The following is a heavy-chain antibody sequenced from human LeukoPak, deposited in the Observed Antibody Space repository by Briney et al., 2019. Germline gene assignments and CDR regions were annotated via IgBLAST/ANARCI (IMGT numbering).Heavy chain of an antibody. V-gene: IGHV3-7*01. J-gene: IGHJ3*02. CDR1: GFTFSGYW. CDR3: ARDRSDILTGYNDAFDI. Sequence: PGGSLRLSCADSGFTFSGYWMSWVRQAPGTGLGWVANIKQDGSEKYYVDSVKGRFTISRDNAKNSLYLQMNSLRAEDTAVYYCARDRSDILTGYNDAFDIWGQGTMVTVSS. CDR2: IKQDGSEK. D-gene: IGHD3-9*01.